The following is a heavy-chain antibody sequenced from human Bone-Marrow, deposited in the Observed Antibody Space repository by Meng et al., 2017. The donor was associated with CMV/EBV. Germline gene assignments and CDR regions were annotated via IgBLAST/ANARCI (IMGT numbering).Heavy chain of an antibody. J-gene: IGHJ4*02. CDR3: ARSGTVVTPLEY. Sequence: VRLVGSGGGLFQPGGSLRLSCAASGFTVSSNYMSWVRQAPGKGLEWVSVIYSGGSTYYADSVKGRFTISRDNSKNTLYLQMNSLRAEDTAVYYCARSGTVVTPLEYWGQGTLVTVSS. D-gene: IGHD4-23*01. CDR1: GFTVSSNY. CDR2: IYSGGST. V-gene: IGHV3-53*01.